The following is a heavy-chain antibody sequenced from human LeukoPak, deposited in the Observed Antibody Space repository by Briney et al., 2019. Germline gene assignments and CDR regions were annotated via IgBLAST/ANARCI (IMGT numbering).Heavy chain of an antibody. V-gene: IGHV4-59*01. J-gene: IGHJ4*02. CDR1: GGSISTYY. D-gene: IGHD2-2*01. Sequence: SETLSLTCTVSGGSISTYYWSWIRQPPGKGLEWISSIYYSGSTNYNPSLRSRVTISVDTVKDQFSLRLSSVTAADTAVYYCARGRYCSSTNCSLYYFDYWGQGTLVTASS. CDR3: ARGRYCSSTNCSLYYFDY. CDR2: IYYSGST.